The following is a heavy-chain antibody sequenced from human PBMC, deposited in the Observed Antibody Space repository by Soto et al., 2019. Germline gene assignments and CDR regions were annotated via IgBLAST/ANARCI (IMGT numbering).Heavy chain of an antibody. J-gene: IGHJ4*02. CDR2: IITFFGAA. CDR1: GGTFNTYA. V-gene: IGHV1-69*06. D-gene: IGHD6-25*01. Sequence: QVQLVQSGAEVRKPGSSVRLSCKASGGTFNTYAFNWVRQTPGQGLEWLGGIITFFGAAMYAQKFQGRVTMTRNTSISTAYMELSSLTSEDTALYYCTRRKERSGPHYFDYWGQGSLVTVSS. CDR3: TRRKERSGPHYFDY.